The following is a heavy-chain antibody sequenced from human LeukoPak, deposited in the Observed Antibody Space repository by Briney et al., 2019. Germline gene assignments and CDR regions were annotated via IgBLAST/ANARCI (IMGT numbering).Heavy chain of an antibody. CDR3: AKVDYWSPENYFDS. V-gene: IGHV3-23*01. CDR1: GFTFSSYA. D-gene: IGHD1-1*01. CDR2: ITDDEDT. Sequence: GGSLRLSCAASGFTFSSYAMHWVRQAPGKGLESVSVITDDEDTYYADSVKGRFTISRDNSQNTVFLQMNSLRVEDTAVYYCAKVDYWSPENYFDSWGQGTLVTVSS. J-gene: IGHJ4*02.